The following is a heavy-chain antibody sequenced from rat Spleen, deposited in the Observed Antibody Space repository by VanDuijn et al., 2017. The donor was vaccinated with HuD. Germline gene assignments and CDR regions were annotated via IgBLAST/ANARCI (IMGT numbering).Heavy chain of an antibody. V-gene: IGHV5-29*01. J-gene: IGHJ4*01. CDR3: ARQGNWDVMDA. CDR1: GFTFSDYY. CDR2: ISYDGSST. Sequence: EVQLVESDGGLVQPGRSLKLSCAASGFTFSDYYMAWVRQAPTKGLEWVATISYDGSSTYYRDSVKGRFTISRDNAKSTLYLQMDSLRSEDTASYYCARQGNWDVMDAWGQGASVTVSS. D-gene: IGHD5-1*01.